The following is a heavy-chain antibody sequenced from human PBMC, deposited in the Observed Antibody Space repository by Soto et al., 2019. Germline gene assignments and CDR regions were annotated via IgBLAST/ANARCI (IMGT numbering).Heavy chain of an antibody. Sequence: PGGSLRLSCAASGFDVSSNYMTWVRQAPGKGLEWVSASYSGGNTYYSDSVKGRFTRSRDNFQNTLYLQMNSLTAEDTAVYYCTRGYGAGSYFSDHWGQGTLVTVSS. D-gene: IGHD3-10*01. CDR1: GFDVSSNY. V-gene: IGHV3-53*01. CDR3: TRGYGAGSYFSDH. CDR2: SYSGGNT. J-gene: IGHJ5*02.